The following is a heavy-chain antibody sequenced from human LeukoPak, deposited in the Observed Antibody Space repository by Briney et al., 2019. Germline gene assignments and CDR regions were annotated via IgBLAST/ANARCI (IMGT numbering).Heavy chain of an antibody. D-gene: IGHD5-18*01. J-gene: IGHJ6*02. V-gene: IGHV3-49*04. Sequence: GGSLRLSCTTSGFTFGDHAMSWVRQAPGKGLEWVGFIRSKAYGETTEYAASVKGRFTISRDDSKNIAYLQMNSLKTEDTAVYYCTRGPTQLWLHNGMDFWGQGTTVTVSS. CDR2: IRSKAYGETT. CDR1: GFTFGDHA. CDR3: TRGPTQLWLHNGMDF.